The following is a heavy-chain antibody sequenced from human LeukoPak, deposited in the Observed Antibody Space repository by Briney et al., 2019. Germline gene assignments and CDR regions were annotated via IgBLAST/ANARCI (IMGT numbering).Heavy chain of an antibody. CDR2: IIPIFGTA. D-gene: IGHD2-15*01. CDR3: ASISRYCSGGSCYSHYFDY. V-gene: IGHV1-69*06. J-gene: IGHJ4*02. Sequence: SAKVSCKASGGTFSSYAISWVRQAPGQGLEWMGGIIPIFGTANYAQKFQGRVTITADKSTSTAYMELSSLRSEDTAVYYCASISRYCSGGSCYSHYFDYWGQGTLVTVSS. CDR1: GGTFSSYA.